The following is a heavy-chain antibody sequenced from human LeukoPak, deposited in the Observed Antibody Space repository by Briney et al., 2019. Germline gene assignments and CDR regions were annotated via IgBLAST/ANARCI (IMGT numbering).Heavy chain of an antibody. D-gene: IGHD4-17*01. V-gene: IGHV4-30-4*01. J-gene: IGHJ4*02. CDR3: ARALYSMTTVTTEYWFDY. Sequence: PSETLSLTCTVSGGSINSGDYYCSWIRQPPGKGLEWIGYIYYSGSTYYNPSLKSRVTISVDTSKNQFSLKVTSVTAADTAVYYCARALYSMTTVTTEYWFDYWGQGTLVTASS. CDR2: IYYSGST. CDR1: GGSINSGDYY.